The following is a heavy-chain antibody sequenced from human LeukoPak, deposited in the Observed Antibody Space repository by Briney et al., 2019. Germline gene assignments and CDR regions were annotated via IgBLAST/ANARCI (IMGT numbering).Heavy chain of an antibody. J-gene: IGHJ3*02. CDR1: GGSISSYY. CDR2: IYYSGST. D-gene: IGHD3-10*01. Sequence: SETLSLTCTVSGGSISSYYWNWIRQPPGKGLEWIGNIYYSGSTNYNPSLKSRVTISVDTSKNQFSLKLSSVTAADTAVYYCARPSRSISTAGAFDIWGQGTMVTVSS. CDR3: ARPSRSISTAGAFDI. V-gene: IGHV4-59*01.